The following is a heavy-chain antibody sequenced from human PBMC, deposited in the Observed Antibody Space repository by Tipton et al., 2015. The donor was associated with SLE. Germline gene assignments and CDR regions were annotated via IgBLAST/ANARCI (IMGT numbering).Heavy chain of an antibody. V-gene: IGHV4-59*11. D-gene: IGHD2-2*01. CDR3: ARAIRSSTTWGYWFDP. Sequence: TLSLTCTVSGASISSHYWNWIRQPPGKGLEWIGNIYNNGNTNYNPSLKSRVTISVDTSRNQFFLKLSSVTAADTALYYCARAIRSSTTWGYWFDPWGQGTLATVSS. J-gene: IGHJ5*02. CDR2: IYNNGNT. CDR1: GASISSHY.